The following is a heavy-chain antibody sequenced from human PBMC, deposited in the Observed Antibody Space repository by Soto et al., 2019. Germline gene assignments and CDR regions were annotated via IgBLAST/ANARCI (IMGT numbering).Heavy chain of an antibody. J-gene: IGHJ6*02. CDR2: ISYDGSNK. V-gene: IGHV3-30-3*01. CDR1: GFTFSSYA. CDR3: AREVCSSTSCLYYYYGMDV. Sequence: GGSLRLSCAASGFTFSSYAMHWVRQAPGKGLEWVAVISYDGSNKYYADSVKGRFTISRDNSKNTLYLQMNSLRAEDTAVYYCAREVCSSTSCLYYYYGMDVWGQGTTVPVSS. D-gene: IGHD2-2*01.